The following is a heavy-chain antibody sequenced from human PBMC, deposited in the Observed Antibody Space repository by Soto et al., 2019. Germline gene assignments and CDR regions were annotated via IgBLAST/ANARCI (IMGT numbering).Heavy chain of an antibody. V-gene: IGHV3-23*01. CDR2: ISDSGGST. CDR1: GFTFSNYG. D-gene: IGHD2-15*01. Sequence: GGSLRLSCAASGFTFSNYGMIWVRQAPGKGLEWVSAISDSGGSTYYADSVRGRFTISRDNSKSTLFLQMNSLRAEDTAVYYCVRDMQLWRLDSWGQGTLVTVSS. J-gene: IGHJ4*02. CDR3: VRDMQLWRLDS.